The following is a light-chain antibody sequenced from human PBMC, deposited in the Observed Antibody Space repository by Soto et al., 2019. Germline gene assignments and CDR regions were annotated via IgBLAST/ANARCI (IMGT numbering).Light chain of an antibody. V-gene: IGKV3-15*01. CDR1: QSVSSN. J-gene: IGKJ5*01. CDR3: QQYNNWHHT. CDR2: GAS. Sequence: EIVMTQSPATLSVSPGERATLSCRVSQSVSSNLAWYQQKPGQAPRLLIYGASTRATGIPARFSGSGSGTEFTLTISSLQSEDFAVYYCQQYNNWHHTFGQGTRLEIK.